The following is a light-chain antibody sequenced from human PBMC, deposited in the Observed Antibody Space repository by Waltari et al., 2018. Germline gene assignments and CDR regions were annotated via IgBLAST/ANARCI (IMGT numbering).Light chain of an antibody. V-gene: IGLV5-37*01. CDR2: YNSDSEK. J-gene: IGLJ3*02. CDR3: MFWPSNVWV. CDR1: SDFNVGDFI. Sequence: QPVLTQPPSSSASPGDSARLPCTLPSDFNVGDFIIYWYQQSPGSPPRFLLYYNSDSEKAQGSGVPSRFSGSKDASANAGILLISGLQSEDEADYYCMFWPSNVWVFGGGTKLTVL.